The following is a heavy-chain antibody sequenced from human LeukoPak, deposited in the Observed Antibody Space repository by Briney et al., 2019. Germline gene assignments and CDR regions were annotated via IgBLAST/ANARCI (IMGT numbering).Heavy chain of an antibody. Sequence: SETLSLTCNVSGYSISSGYYWGWIRQPPAKGLEWIGSKYHSGRTHYNPSLKSRVTISGDTSKNQFSLKLSSVTAAETAVYYCARGLTPDAFDIWGQGTMVTVSS. CDR2: KYHSGRT. V-gene: IGHV4-38-2*02. J-gene: IGHJ3*02. CDR1: GYSISSGYY. CDR3: ARGLTPDAFDI.